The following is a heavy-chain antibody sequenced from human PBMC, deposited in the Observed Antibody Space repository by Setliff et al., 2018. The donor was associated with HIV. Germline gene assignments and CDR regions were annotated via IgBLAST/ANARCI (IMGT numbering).Heavy chain of an antibody. Sequence: SVKVSCKASGGTFTNHGIGWVRQAPGRRLEWLGGVIPMFGITNDGQKFQGRVAITTDESTSTVFMELNSLRPEDTALYYCAKDRLLDGSSWYYLDYWGQGTLVTVSS. D-gene: IGHD6-13*01. J-gene: IGHJ4*02. CDR1: GGTFTNHG. V-gene: IGHV1-69*05. CDR3: AKDRLLDGSSWYYLDY. CDR2: VIPMFGIT.